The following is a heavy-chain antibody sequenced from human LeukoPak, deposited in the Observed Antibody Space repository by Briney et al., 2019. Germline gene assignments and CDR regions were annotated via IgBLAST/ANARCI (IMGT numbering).Heavy chain of an antibody. CDR1: GFTFSSYG. V-gene: IGHV3-30*18. Sequence: GGSLRLSCAASGFTFSSYGMHWVRQAPGKGLEWVAVISYDRSNKYYADSVKGRFAISRDNSKNTLYLQMNSLRAEDTAVYYCAKDPHYYGSGSYGDYFDYWGQGTLVTVSS. J-gene: IGHJ4*02. CDR2: ISYDRSNK. D-gene: IGHD3-10*01. CDR3: AKDPHYYGSGSYGDYFDY.